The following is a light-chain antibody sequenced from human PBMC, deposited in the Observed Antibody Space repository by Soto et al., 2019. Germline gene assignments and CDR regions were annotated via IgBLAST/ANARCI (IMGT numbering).Light chain of an antibody. V-gene: IGKV1-27*01. Sequence: DIQMNQSPSSLSASVGDRVTITCRTSQGIGNYLAWFQQKPGKVPKLLIFGASTLQSGVPSRFSGSGSGTDFTLTISSLQPEDVATYYCQKYNSAPLTFGGGTKVEIK. CDR3: QKYNSAPLT. CDR2: GAS. CDR1: QGIGNY. J-gene: IGKJ4*01.